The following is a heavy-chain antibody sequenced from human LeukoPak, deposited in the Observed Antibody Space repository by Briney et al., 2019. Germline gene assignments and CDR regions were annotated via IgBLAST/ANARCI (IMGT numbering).Heavy chain of an antibody. J-gene: IGHJ3*02. V-gene: IGHV3-23*01. CDR3: ARDWPSEWQQLPDYDAVDI. CDR1: GFTFSSYA. Sequence: PGGSLRLSCAASGFTFSSYAMSWVRQAPGKGLEWVSVISGSGGSTYDADSVKGRFTISRDNSKNTLDLQMSSLRADDTAVYYCARDWPSEWQQLPDYDAVDIWGQGTMVTVSS. CDR2: ISGSGGST. D-gene: IGHD6-13*01.